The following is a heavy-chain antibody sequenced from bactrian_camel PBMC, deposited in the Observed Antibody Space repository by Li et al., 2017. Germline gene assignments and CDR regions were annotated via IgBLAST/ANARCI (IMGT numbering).Heavy chain of an antibody. D-gene: IGHD6*01. V-gene: IGHV3-2*01. Sequence: HVQLVESGGGPVQAGGSLRLSCAFSGQNVCMGWFRQTPGKEREGLARIETYGSNAYYVDSVKGRFTISRNNSKNGVYLQMDDLKPEDTATYYCGAVIACPGRWYQEWVPPVCLLGSGDPGHRL. J-gene: IGHJ6*01. CDR3: GAVIACPGRWYQEWVPPVCL. CDR1: GQNVC. CDR2: IETYGSNA.